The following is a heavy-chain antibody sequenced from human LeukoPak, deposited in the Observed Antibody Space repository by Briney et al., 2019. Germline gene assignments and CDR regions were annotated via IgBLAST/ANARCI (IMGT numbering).Heavy chain of an antibody. CDR1: GGTFSSYA. V-gene: IGHV1-69*13. J-gene: IGHJ5*02. Sequence: SVKVSCKASGGTFSSYAISWVRQAPGQGLEWMGGIIPIFGTANYAQKFQGRITITADESTSTAYMELSSLRSEDTAVYYCARAEFEMARIENWFDPWGQGTLVTVSS. CDR2: IIPIFGTA. CDR3: ARAEFEMARIENWFDP. D-gene: IGHD5-24*01.